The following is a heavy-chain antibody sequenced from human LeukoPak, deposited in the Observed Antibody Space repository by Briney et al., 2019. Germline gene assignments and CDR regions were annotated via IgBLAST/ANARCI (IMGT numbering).Heavy chain of an antibody. V-gene: IGHV1-2*02. D-gene: IGHD5-12*01. CDR3: ARGRFSGYGAD. CDR1: GYTFTGYY. CDR2: INPNSGGT. Sequence: ASVKVSCKASGYTFTGYYMHWVRQAPGQGLEWMGWINPNSGGTNCAQKFQGRVTMTRDTSINTAYMELGSLTSDDTAVYYCARGRFSGYGADWGQGTLVTVSS. J-gene: IGHJ4*02.